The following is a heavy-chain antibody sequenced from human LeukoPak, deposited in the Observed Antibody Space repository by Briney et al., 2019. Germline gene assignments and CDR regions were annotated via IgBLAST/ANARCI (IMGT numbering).Heavy chain of an antibody. V-gene: IGHV3-53*04. CDR3: ARETRVGGGSGSYYNNYYYYGMDV. Sequence: GGSLRLSCAASGFTVSSNYMSWGRQAPGKGLGWVSVIYSGGSTYYADSVKGRFTISRHNSKNTLYLQMNSLRAEDTAVYYCARETRVGGGSGSYYNNYYYYGMDVWGQGTTVTVSS. CDR2: IYSGGST. CDR1: GFTVSSNY. J-gene: IGHJ6*02. D-gene: IGHD3-10*01.